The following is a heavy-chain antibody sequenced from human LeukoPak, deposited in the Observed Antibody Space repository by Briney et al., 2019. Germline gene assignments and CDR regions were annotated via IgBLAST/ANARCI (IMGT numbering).Heavy chain of an antibody. CDR2: IYYSGIT. V-gene: IGHV4-39*01. J-gene: IGHJ4*02. CDR1: GGSISSSSYY. D-gene: IGHD2-15*01. Sequence: SETLSLXCTVSGGSISSSSYYWGWIRQPPGKGLEWIGSIYYSGITYYNPSLKSRVTISVDTSKNQFSLKLSSVTAADTAVYYCARLGRSCSGGSCYPRDGYNYRRSYPDYWGQGTLVTVSS. CDR3: ARLGRSCSGGSCYPRDGYNYRRSYPDY.